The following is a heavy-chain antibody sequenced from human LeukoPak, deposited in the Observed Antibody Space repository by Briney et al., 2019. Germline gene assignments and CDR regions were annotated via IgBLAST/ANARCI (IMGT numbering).Heavy chain of an antibody. CDR2: IWYDGSNK. CDR1: GFTFSSYG. CDR3: AKAGNGNSGSYYLDY. Sequence: GGSLRLSCAASGFTFSSYGMHWVRQAPGKGLEWVAVIWYDGSNKYYADSVRGRFTISRDNSKNTLYLQMNSLRAEDTAVYYCAKAGNGNSGSYYLDYWGQGTLVTVSS. D-gene: IGHD1-26*01. V-gene: IGHV3-30*02. J-gene: IGHJ4*02.